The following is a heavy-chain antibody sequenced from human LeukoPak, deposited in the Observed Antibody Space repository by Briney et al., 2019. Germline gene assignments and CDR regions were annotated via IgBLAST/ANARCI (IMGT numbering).Heavy chain of an antibody. CDR1: GGTFSSYA. CDR3: AWAEGYYNAFDI. CDR2: IIPIFGTA. Sequence: SVKVSCKASGGTFSSYAISWVRQAPGQALEWMGGIIPIFGTANYAQKFQGRVTITADESTSTAYMELSSLRSEDTAVYYCAWAEGYYNAFDIWGQGTMVTVSS. V-gene: IGHV1-69*13. D-gene: IGHD3-3*01. J-gene: IGHJ3*02.